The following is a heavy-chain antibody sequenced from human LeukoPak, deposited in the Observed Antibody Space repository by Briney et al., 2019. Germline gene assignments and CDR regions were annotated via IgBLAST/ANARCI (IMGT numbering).Heavy chain of an antibody. CDR2: IYYSGST. CDR3: ARHTSDSPKDIVVVPAAIMTGDHYYYYMDV. Sequence: SETLSLTCTVSGGSISSSSYYWGWIRQPPGKGLEWIGSIYYSGSTYYNPSLKSRVTISVDTSKNQFSLKLSSVTAADTAVYYCARHTSDSPKDIVVVPAAIMTGDHYYYYMDVWGKGTTVTVSS. J-gene: IGHJ6*03. V-gene: IGHV4-39*01. D-gene: IGHD2-2*02. CDR1: GGSISSSSYY.